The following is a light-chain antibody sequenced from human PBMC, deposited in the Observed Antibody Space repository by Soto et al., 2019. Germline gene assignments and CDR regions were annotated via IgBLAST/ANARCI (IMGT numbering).Light chain of an antibody. Sequence: QSVLTQPASVSGSPGQSITISCTGTSSDVGNYIFVSWYRQHPGKAPKLMIYDINNRPSGVSNRFSGSKSGNTAPLTISGLQADDEADYYCVSYTTSASYVFGTGTKVTVL. CDR1: SSDVGNYIF. V-gene: IGLV2-14*01. CDR3: VSYTTSASYV. J-gene: IGLJ1*01. CDR2: DIN.